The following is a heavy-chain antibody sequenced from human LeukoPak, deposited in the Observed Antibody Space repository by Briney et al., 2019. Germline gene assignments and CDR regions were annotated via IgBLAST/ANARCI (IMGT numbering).Heavy chain of an antibody. CDR2: IQFDESSK. D-gene: IGHD3-22*01. CDR3: AKEDGTVVVSTFGD. Sequence: GGSLRLSCAASGFNFRTYGMHWVRHAPAKGLEVVAFIQFDESSKNYADSVKGRFTISRDNSKNTVYLQVNSLRAEDTDVYYCAKEDGTVVVSTFGDWGQGTLVTVSS. J-gene: IGHJ4*02. CDR1: GFNFRTYG. V-gene: IGHV3-30*02.